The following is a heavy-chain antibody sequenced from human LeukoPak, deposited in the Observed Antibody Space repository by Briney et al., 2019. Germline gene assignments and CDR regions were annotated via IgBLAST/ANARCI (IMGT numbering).Heavy chain of an antibody. Sequence: GGSLRLSCAASGFTFSSYWMSWVRQAPGKGLEWVANIKQDGSEKYYVDSVKGRFTISRDNAKNSLYLQMNSLRAEDTAVYYCARAPYYYDSSGYHYYYYMDVWGKGTTVTVSS. CDR3: ARAPYYYDSSGYHYYYYMDV. D-gene: IGHD3-22*01. V-gene: IGHV3-7*04. J-gene: IGHJ6*03. CDR1: GFTFSSYW. CDR2: IKQDGSEK.